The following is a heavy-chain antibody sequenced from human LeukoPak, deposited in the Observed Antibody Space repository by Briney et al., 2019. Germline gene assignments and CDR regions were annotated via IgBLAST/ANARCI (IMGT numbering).Heavy chain of an antibody. J-gene: IGHJ4*02. CDR3: AYGGTWAPNY. D-gene: IGHD1-1*01. CDR2: IRYDGSNK. CDR1: GFTFSSCG. V-gene: IGHV3-30*02. Sequence: GGSLRLSCAASGFTFSSCGMHWVRQAPGKGLEWVAFIRYDGSNKYYADFVKGRFTISRDNSKNTLYLQMNSLRAEDTAVYYCAYGGTWAPNYWGQGTLVTVSS.